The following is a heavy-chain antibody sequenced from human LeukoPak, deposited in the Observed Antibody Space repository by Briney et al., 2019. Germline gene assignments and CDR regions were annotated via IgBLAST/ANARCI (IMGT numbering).Heavy chain of an antibody. CDR1: GYTFTDYD. Sequence: ASVKVSCKTSGYTFTDYDVHWVRQAPGQGLEWMGCINPNSATTNYAQRLQGRVTFTRDTSLSVAYMELSSLTSEDAAVYFCARGDFGETNTAFDVWGQGTLVAVSS. J-gene: IGHJ3*01. CDR2: INPNSATT. V-gene: IGHV1-8*03. CDR3: ARGDFGETNTAFDV. D-gene: IGHD4-17*01.